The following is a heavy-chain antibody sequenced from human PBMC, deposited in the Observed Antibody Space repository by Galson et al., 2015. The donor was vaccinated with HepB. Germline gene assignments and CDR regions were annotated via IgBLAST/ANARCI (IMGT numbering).Heavy chain of an antibody. CDR1: GLTVSSNY. Sequence: SLRLSCAASGLTVSSNYMSWVRQAPGKGLEWVSVIYSGGSTYSADSVKGRFTISRDNSKNTLYLQMNSLRAEDTAVYYCARDGYSSSWYVRYFDLWGRGTLVTVSS. V-gene: IGHV3-66*01. CDR2: IYSGGST. CDR3: ARDGYSSSWYVRYFDL. J-gene: IGHJ2*01. D-gene: IGHD6-13*01.